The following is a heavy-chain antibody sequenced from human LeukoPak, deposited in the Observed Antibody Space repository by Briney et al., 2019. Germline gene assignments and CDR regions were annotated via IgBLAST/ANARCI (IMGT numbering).Heavy chain of an antibody. J-gene: IGHJ4*02. Sequence: PGGSLRLSCAASGFTFSSYAMSWVRQAPGKGLEWVSAISGSGGSTYYADSVKRRFTISRDNSKNTLYLQMNSLRAEDTAVYYCAKSEYDFWSAMDYWGQGTLVTVSS. CDR2: ISGSGGST. CDR3: AKSEYDFWSAMDY. D-gene: IGHD3-3*01. CDR1: GFTFSSYA. V-gene: IGHV3-23*01.